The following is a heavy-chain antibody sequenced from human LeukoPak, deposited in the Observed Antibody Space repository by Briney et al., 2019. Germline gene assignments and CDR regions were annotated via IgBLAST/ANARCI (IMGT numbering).Heavy chain of an antibody. CDR1: GGSISSGGYY. CDR3: ARDRGGYDILTGYPIGGAFDY. D-gene: IGHD3-9*01. J-gene: IGHJ4*02. V-gene: IGHV4-31*03. Sequence: SETLSLTCTVSGGSISSGGYYWSWIRQHPGKGLEWIGYIYYSGSTYYNPSLKSRVTISVDTSKNQFSLKLSSVTAADTAVYYCARDRGGYDILTGYPIGGAFDYWGQGTLVTVSS. CDR2: IYYSGST.